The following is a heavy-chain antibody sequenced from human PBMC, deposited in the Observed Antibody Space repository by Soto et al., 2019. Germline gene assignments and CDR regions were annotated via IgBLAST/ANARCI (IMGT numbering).Heavy chain of an antibody. CDR3: ARVRGGWFVDF. D-gene: IGHD3-10*01. CDR2: ISSGSGTI. CDR1: GFTFTTYS. Sequence: PGGSLRLSCAASGFTFTTYSMNWVRQAPGEGLEWVSYISSGSGTIYYADSVKGRFTISRDNAKNSLYLQMNSLRAEDTAVYYCARVRGGWFVDFWGQGILVTVSS. J-gene: IGHJ4*02. V-gene: IGHV3-48*01.